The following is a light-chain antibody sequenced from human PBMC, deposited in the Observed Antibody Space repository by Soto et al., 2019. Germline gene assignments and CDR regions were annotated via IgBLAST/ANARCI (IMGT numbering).Light chain of an antibody. CDR3: QLYGDSPMYT. CDR1: QSVSSN. CDR2: GAS. V-gene: IGKV3-20*01. J-gene: IGKJ2*01. Sequence: EIVMTQSPATLSVSPGERATLSCRASQSVSSNLAWYQQKPGQAPRLLIYGASRRATGIPDTFSGSGSGTDFTLTISRLEPEDFAVYYCQLYGDSPMYTFGQGTKVDIK.